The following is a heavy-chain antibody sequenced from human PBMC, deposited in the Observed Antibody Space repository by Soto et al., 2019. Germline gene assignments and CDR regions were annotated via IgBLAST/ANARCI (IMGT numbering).Heavy chain of an antibody. CDR3: AKSRYIVVVTAGSSSDY. D-gene: IGHD2-21*02. CDR1: GFTFSGYA. J-gene: IGHJ4*02. Sequence: PGGSLRLSCAASGFTFSGYALSWVRQAPGKGLDWVSASSGSGVSTYYADSVKGRFTISRDNSKNTLYLQMNSLRAEDTAVYYCAKSRYIVVVTAGSSSDYWGQGTLVTVAS. CDR2: SSGSGVST. V-gene: IGHV3-23*01.